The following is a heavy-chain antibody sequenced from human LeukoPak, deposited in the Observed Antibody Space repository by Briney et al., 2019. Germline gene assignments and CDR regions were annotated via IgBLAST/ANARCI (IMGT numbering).Heavy chain of an antibody. J-gene: IGHJ4*02. CDR1: GGSISSSSYY. CDR2: IYSSGST. CDR3: ASNKWSGYYFDY. V-gene: IGHV4-39*01. Sequence: SETLSLTCTVSGGSISSSSYYWGWIRQSPGQGLEWIGSIYSSGSTYYNPSLKSRATISIDTSKNQLSLKMSSVTAADTALYYCASNKWSGYYFDYWGQGTLVTVSS. D-gene: IGHD2-15*01.